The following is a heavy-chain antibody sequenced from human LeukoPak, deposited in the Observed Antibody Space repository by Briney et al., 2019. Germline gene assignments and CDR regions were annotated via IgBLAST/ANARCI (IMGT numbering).Heavy chain of an antibody. V-gene: IGHV1-8*01. CDR1: GYTFTSYD. CDR2: MNPNSGNT. Sequence: ASVKVSCKASGYTFTSYDINWVRQATGQGLEWMGWMNPNSGNTGYAQKFQGRVTMTRDTSINTAYMELSRLRGDDTAVYYCVRSGAVAGSRGYYYFYYYMDVWAKGTTVTISS. CDR3: VRSGAVAGSRGYYYFYYYMDV. J-gene: IGHJ6*03. D-gene: IGHD6-19*01.